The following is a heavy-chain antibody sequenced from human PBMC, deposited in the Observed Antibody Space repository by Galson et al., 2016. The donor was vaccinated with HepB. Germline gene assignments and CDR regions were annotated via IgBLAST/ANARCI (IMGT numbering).Heavy chain of an antibody. D-gene: IGHD3-3*02. CDR2: ISYSGGT. V-gene: IGHV4-39*01. Sequence: TLSLTCTVAGGSLSSSSYFWAWIRQPPVKGLEWVGSISYSGGTFYNPSLTSRLTMSLDMSKNQVSLTLSSVTAADTAIYDVVSPSHFCISINCQFDHWGQGSLVTVSS. J-gene: IGHJ4*02. CDR1: GGSLSSSSYF. CDR3: VSPSHFCISINCQFDH.